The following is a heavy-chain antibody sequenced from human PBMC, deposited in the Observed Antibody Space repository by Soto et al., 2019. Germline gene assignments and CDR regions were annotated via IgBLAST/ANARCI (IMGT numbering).Heavy chain of an antibody. CDR1: GFSVFNTRVG. V-gene: IGHV2-26*01. Sequence: QVTLKESGPMLVRPTETLTLACTVSGFSVFNTRVGVTWIRQPPGKALEWLAHIFSNDEKSYNISLKTTLTISKDTSKSRVVLTMTNVSPGDRPTHYCPYIAAGYYDILTGQFINFDYWAEGTLVTVS. D-gene: IGHD3-9*01. CDR2: IFSNDEK. CDR3: PYIAAGYYDILTGQFINFDY. J-gene: IGHJ4*02.